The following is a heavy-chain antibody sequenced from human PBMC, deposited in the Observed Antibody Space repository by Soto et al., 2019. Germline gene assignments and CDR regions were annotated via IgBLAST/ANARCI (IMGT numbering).Heavy chain of an antibody. Sequence: PGESRKISCKGSGYSFTSYWISWVRQMPGKGLEWMGRIDPSDSYTNYSPSFQGHVTISADKSISTAYLQWSSLKASDTAMYYCARGGAVAVYYYYYGMDVWGQGTTVTVSS. V-gene: IGHV5-10-1*01. J-gene: IGHJ6*02. CDR3: ARGGAVAVYYYYYGMDV. CDR1: GYSFTSYW. D-gene: IGHD6-19*01. CDR2: IDPSDSYT.